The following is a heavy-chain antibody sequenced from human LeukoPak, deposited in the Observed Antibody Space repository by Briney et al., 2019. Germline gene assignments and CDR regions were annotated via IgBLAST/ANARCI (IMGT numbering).Heavy chain of an antibody. Sequence: SETLSLTCAVSGGSISSDAYSWNRIRQPPGKGLEWIGYISYSGSTNYNPSLKSRFTISLDTSKNQFSLKLRSVTAADTAVYYCARGFDSKSTYFDYWGQGTLVTVSS. J-gene: IGHJ4*02. V-gene: IGHV4-61*08. D-gene: IGHD5-12*01. CDR3: ARGFDSKSTYFDY. CDR2: ISYSGST. CDR1: GGSISSDAYS.